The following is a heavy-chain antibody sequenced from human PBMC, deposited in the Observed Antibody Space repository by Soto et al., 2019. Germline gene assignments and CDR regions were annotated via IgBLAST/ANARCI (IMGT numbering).Heavy chain of an antibody. CDR1: GFTFSNYA. Sequence: EVQLLESGGGLVQPGGSLRLSCAASGFTFSNYAMTWVRQAPVKGLEWVSTISGSGISTYYADSVKGRFTISRDNSKKSLSLQMDSLRAEDTAVYYCAKIRGAWGYVFDIWGQGTMVIVSS. V-gene: IGHV3-23*01. CDR2: ISGSGIST. CDR3: AKIRGAWGYVFDI. J-gene: IGHJ3*02. D-gene: IGHD3-10*01.